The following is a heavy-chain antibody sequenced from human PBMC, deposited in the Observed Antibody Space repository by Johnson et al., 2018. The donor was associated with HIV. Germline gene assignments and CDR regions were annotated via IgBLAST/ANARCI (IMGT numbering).Heavy chain of an antibody. Sequence: QVQLVESGGGVVQPGRSLRLSCAASGFTFSSYGMHWVRQAPGKGLEWVAVIWYDGSNKYYADSVKGRFTISRDNSKNTLHLQMNSLRTEDTAVYYCSTAGSKGAFDIWGKGTMVTVSS. CDR1: GFTFSSYG. D-gene: IGHD6-13*01. J-gene: IGHJ3*02. V-gene: IGHV3-33*01. CDR2: IWYDGSNK. CDR3: STAGSKGAFDI.